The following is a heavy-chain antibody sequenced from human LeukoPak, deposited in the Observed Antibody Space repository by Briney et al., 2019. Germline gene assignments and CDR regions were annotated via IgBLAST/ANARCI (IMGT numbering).Heavy chain of an antibody. Sequence: GGSLRLSCAASGFTYSDYGMHWVRQAPGKGLEWVAVISYDGSNKYYADSVKGRFTISRDNSKNTLYLQMNSLRTEDTAVYYCAKGSYYNILTGFSSRLPPDYWGQGTLVTVSS. V-gene: IGHV3-30*18. CDR2: ISYDGSNK. CDR3: AKGSYYNILTGFSSRLPPDY. J-gene: IGHJ4*02. D-gene: IGHD3-9*01. CDR1: GFTYSDYG.